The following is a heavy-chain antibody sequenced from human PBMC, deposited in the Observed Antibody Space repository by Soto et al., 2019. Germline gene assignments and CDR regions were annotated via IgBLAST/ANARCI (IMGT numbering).Heavy chain of an antibody. V-gene: IGHV4-30-2*01. Sequence: PSETLSLTCAVSGGSISSGGYSWSWIRQPPGKGLEWIGYIYHSGSTYYNPSLKSRVTISVDTSKNQFSLNLTSVTAADTAIYYCAKHVNWNDGANWFDPWGQGTQVTVSS. J-gene: IGHJ5*02. D-gene: IGHD1-20*01. CDR2: IYHSGST. CDR1: GGSISSGGYS. CDR3: AKHVNWNDGANWFDP.